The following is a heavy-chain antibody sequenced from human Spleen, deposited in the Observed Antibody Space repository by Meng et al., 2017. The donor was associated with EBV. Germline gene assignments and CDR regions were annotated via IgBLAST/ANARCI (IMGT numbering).Heavy chain of an antibody. CDR1: GLTISCYW. CDR3: VRDRTTWN. V-gene: IGHV3-74*01. D-gene: IGHD1-1*01. CDR2: IKTDGTVT. J-gene: IGHJ4*02. Sequence: VQLVESGGGLVTRWGSRLLSCEVLGLTISCYWMHWVRQVPGQGLVWVSRIKTDGTVTNYADSVKGRFTISRDNAKNMVYLQMNSLSAEDTVVYYCVRDRTTWNWGQGTLVTVSS.